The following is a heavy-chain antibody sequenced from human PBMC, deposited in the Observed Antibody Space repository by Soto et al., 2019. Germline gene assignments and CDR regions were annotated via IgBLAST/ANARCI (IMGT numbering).Heavy chain of an antibody. CDR3: ARDMVAATEGIDRYFDL. V-gene: IGHV4-31*03. CDR1: GGSISSGGYY. D-gene: IGHD2-15*01. J-gene: IGHJ2*01. Sequence: QVQLQESGPGLVKPSQTLSLTCTVSGGSISSGGYYWSWIRQHPGKGLEWIGYIYYSGSTYYNPSLKSRVTISVDTSKNQFSLKLSSVTAADTAVYYCARDMVAATEGIDRYFDLWGRGTLVTVSS. CDR2: IYYSGST.